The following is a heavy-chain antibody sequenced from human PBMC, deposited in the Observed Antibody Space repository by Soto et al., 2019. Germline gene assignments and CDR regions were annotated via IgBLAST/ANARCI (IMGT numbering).Heavy chain of an antibody. V-gene: IGHV1-18*01. J-gene: IGHJ3*02. CDR1: GYTFSSYG. Sequence: QVQLVQSGPEVTKPGASVKVSCKASGYTFSSYGISWVRQAPGQGLEWMGWISTYNGKPNYAQKFQGRVTMTTDTSTSTAYMELRSLRSDDTAVFYCARAPLYSTSPKTAFDIWGQGTVVTVSS. CDR2: ISTYNGKP. D-gene: IGHD6-6*01. CDR3: ARAPLYSTSPKTAFDI.